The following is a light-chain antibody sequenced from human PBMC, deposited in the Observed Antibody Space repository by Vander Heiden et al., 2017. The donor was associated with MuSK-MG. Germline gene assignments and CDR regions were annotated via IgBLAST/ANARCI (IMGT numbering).Light chain of an antibody. J-gene: IGLJ1*01. V-gene: IGLV2-11*01. Sequence: QSALTQPRSVSGSPGQSVTISCTGTSSDVGGYNYVSWYQQHPGKAPKLMIDDVSKRPSGVPDRFSGSKSGNTASLTISGLQAEDEAYYYCCSYAGSYTFYVFGTGTKVTGL. CDR3: CSYAGSYTFYV. CDR1: SSDVGGYNY. CDR2: DVS.